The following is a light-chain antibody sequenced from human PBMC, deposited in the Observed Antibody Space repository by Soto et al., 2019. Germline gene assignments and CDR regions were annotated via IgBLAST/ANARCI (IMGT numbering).Light chain of an antibody. J-gene: IGLJ2*01. CDR3: AAWDDSLSVV. CDR1: SSNIGSNY. V-gene: IGLV1-47*01. CDR2: RNN. Sequence: QSVLTQPPSASGTPGQRVTISCSGSSSNIGSNYVYWYQQLPGTATKLLIYRNNQRPSGVPDRFSGSKSGTSASLAISGLRSEDEADDYCAAWDDSLSVVFGGGTKLTVL.